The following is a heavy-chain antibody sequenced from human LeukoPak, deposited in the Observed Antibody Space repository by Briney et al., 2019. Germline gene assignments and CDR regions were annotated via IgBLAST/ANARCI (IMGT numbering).Heavy chain of an antibody. CDR2: INHSGST. J-gene: IGHJ6*02. CDR1: GGSFSGYY. D-gene: IGHD2-21*02. V-gene: IGHV4-34*01. CDR3: ARPMTYYYYGMDV. Sequence: PSETLSLTCAVYGGSFSGYYWSWIRQPPGKGLEWIGEINHSGSTNYNASLKSRVTISVDTSKNQFSLKLSSVTAADTAVYYCARPMTYYYYGMDVWGQGTTVTVSS.